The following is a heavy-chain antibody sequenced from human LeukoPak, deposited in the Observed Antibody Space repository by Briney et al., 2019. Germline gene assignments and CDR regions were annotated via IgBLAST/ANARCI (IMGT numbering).Heavy chain of an antibody. J-gene: IGHJ4*02. Sequence: PSETLSLTCTVSGGSISSYYWSWIRQPPGKGLEWIGSIYYSGSTYYNPSLKSRVTISVDTSKNQFSLKLSSVTAADTAVYYCATYYYGSGSYVTPSDYWGQGTLVTVSS. CDR1: GGSISSYY. CDR2: IYYSGST. CDR3: ATYYYGSGSYVTPSDY. V-gene: IGHV4-39*07. D-gene: IGHD3-10*01.